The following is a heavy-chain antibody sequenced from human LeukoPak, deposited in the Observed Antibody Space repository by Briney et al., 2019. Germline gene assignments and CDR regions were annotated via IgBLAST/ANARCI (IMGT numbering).Heavy chain of an antibody. CDR2: IYYSGST. CDR3: ARSHDYGDYATIDY. J-gene: IGHJ4*02. CDR1: GGSISSYY. D-gene: IGHD4-17*01. Sequence: SETLSLTCTVSGGSISSYYWSWIRQPPGKGREWIGYIYYSGSTNYNPSLKSRVTISVDTSKNQFSLKLSSVTAADTAVYYCARSHDYGDYATIDYWGQGTLVTVSS. V-gene: IGHV4-59*01.